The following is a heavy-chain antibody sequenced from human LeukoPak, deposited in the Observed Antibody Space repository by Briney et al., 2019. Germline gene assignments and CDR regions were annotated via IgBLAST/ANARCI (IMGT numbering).Heavy chain of an antibody. J-gene: IGHJ5*02. D-gene: IGHD3-9*01. V-gene: IGHV4-39*07. CDR1: GGSISSSSYY. CDR3: AGRAGELRYFGFDP. Sequence: SETLSLTCTVSGGSISSSSYYWGWIRQPPGKGLEWIGSIYYSGSTNYNPSLKSRVTISVDTSKNQFSLKLSSVTAADTAVYYCAGRAGELRYFGFDPWGQGTLVTVSS. CDR2: IYYSGST.